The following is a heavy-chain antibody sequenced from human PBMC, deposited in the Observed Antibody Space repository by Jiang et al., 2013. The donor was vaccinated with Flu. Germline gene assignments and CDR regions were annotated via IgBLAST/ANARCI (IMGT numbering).Heavy chain of an antibody. CDR1: GGSISSSSSY. CDR3: ARLSYSGYDRNFDY. V-gene: IGHV4-39*01. J-gene: IGHJ4*02. D-gene: IGHD5-12*01. Sequence: SGPGLVKPSETLSLTCTVSGGSISSSSSYWGWIRQPPGKGLEWIGSMHYSGSTYYNPSLKSRVIISVDTSKRQFSLKLNSVTAADTAVYYCARLSYSGYDRNFDYWGQGTLVTVSS. CDR2: MHYSGST.